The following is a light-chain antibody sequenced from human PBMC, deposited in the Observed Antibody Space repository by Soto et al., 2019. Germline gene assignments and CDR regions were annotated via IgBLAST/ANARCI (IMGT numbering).Light chain of an antibody. V-gene: IGLV4-69*01. CDR1: SEHSSYA. CDR3: QTWGTAIFYV. CDR2: IKSDGSH. J-gene: IGLJ1*01. Sequence: QLVLTQSPSASASLGASVKITCTLSSEHSSYAIAWHQQQPEKGPRYLMKIKSDGSHIKGDGIPDRFSGSSSGAERYLTISSLQSEDEADYYCQTWGTAIFYVFGTGTKLTVL.